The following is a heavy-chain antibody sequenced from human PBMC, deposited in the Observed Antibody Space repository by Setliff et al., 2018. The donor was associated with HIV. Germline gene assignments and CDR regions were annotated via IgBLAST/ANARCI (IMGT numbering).Heavy chain of an antibody. CDR3: SRSDFWVGYTALYNWFDP. CDR2: IYYSGKT. V-gene: IGHV4-39*01. D-gene: IGHD3-3*01. Sequence: SETLSLTCTVSGGSMNSSSYYWGWIRQPPGKGLEWLESIYYSGKTYDNTSLKSRVTLSVDTSKNQFFLKLNSVTAADTAVYYCSRSDFWVGYTALYNWFDPWGQGTLVTVSS. CDR1: GGSMNSSSYY. J-gene: IGHJ5*02.